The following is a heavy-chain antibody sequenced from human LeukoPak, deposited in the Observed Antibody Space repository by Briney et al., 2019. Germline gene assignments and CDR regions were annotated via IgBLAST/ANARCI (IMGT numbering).Heavy chain of an antibody. Sequence: SETLSLTCTVSGASISAYSWSWIRQPAGKGLEWIGRIYTSGSTNYNPSLKSRVTISVDKSKNQFSLKLSSVTAADTAVYYCARSYSSGWYYFDYWGQGTLVTVSS. D-gene: IGHD6-19*01. CDR2: IYTSGST. CDR1: GASISAYS. J-gene: IGHJ4*02. CDR3: ARSYSSGWYYFDY. V-gene: IGHV4-4*07.